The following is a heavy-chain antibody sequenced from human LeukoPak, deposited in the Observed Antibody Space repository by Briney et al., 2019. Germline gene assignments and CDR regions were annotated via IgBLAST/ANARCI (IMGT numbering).Heavy chain of an antibody. Sequence: GGSLRLSCAASGFTFSSYAMSWVRQAPGKGLEWVSGISGSGGSTYYADSVKGRFTISRDNSKNTLYLQMNSLRAEDTAVYYCAKDNSDYYDSSGYYPGDYWGQGTLVTVSS. CDR2: ISGSGGST. V-gene: IGHV3-23*01. J-gene: IGHJ4*02. CDR3: AKDNSDYYDSSGYYPGDY. CDR1: GFTFSSYA. D-gene: IGHD3-22*01.